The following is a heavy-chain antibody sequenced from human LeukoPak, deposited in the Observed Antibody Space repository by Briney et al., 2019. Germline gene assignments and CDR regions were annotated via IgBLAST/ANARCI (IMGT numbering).Heavy chain of an antibody. CDR1: GFTFRSNN. V-gene: IGHV3-13*01. J-gene: IGHJ4*02. CDR3: ARGRRGAASGIDPLFDL. D-gene: IGHD6-13*01. CDR2: IGTGGDT. Sequence: GGSLRLSCAASGFTFRSNNMHWVRQATGKRLEWVSAIGTGGDTHYSDSVKGRFTISKENARSSLYLQMNSLRAEDTAVYYCARGRRGAASGIDPLFDLWGQGTLVTVSS.